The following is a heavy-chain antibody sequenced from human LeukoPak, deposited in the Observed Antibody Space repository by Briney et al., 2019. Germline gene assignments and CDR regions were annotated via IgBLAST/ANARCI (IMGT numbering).Heavy chain of an antibody. J-gene: IGHJ4*02. V-gene: IGHV3-21*01. CDR3: ARARGGYDILTGFYDY. CDR2: ISSSSSYI. D-gene: IGHD3-9*01. CDR1: GFAFASFA. Sequence: GGSLRLSCAASGFAFASFALSWVRQAPGKGLEWVSSISSSSSYIYYADSVKGRITISRDNAKNSLYLQMNSLRAEDTAVYYCARARGGYDILTGFYDYWGQGTLVTVSS.